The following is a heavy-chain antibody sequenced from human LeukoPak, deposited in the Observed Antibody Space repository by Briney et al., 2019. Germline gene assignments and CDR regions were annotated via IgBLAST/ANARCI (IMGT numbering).Heavy chain of an antibody. CDR3: ARVSVDSGYFYLDF. D-gene: IGHD3-22*01. V-gene: IGHV1-18*01. CDR2: ISAYNGNT. J-gene: IGHJ4*02. Sequence: GASVKVSCKASGYTFTSYGTSWVRQAPGQGLEWMGWISAYNGNTNYAQKLQGRVTMTTDTSTSTAYMELRSLRSEDTAVYYCARVSVDSGYFYLDFWGQGTQVTVSS. CDR1: GYTFTSYG.